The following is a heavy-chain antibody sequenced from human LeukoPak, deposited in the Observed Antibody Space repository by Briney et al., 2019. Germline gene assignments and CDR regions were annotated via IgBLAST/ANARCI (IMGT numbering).Heavy chain of an antibody. CDR2: SNSDATST. J-gene: IGHJ2*01. V-gene: IGHV3-74*01. Sequence: PGGSLRLSCAASGFTFDTYWMHWVRQAPGKGLEWVSRSNSDATSTNYADSVKGRFTISRDNAKNTLYLQMNSLRVEDTAVYFCARDLSYAWWGGTFDLWGRGTLVTVSS. CDR3: ARDLSYAWWGGTFDL. CDR1: GFTFDTYW. D-gene: IGHD2-15*01.